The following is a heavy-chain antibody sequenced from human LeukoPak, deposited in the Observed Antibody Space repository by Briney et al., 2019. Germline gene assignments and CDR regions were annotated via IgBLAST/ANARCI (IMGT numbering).Heavy chain of an antibody. J-gene: IGHJ4*02. CDR1: GFTFSSYA. D-gene: IGHD2-15*01. Sequence: PGGSLRLSCAASGFTFSSYAMTWVRRAPGKGLEWVSAISAGNGDSTYYAQSVKGRFTISRDNTKNSLYLQMKSLRPEDTAFYYCAKVVSGVSQGFDSWGQGTLVTVSS. V-gene: IGHV3-23*01. CDR2: ISAGNGDST. CDR3: AKVVSGVSQGFDS.